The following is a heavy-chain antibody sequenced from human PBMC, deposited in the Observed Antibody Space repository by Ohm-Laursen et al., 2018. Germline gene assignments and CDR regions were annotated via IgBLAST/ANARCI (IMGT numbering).Heavy chain of an antibody. V-gene: IGHV3-30*18. D-gene: IGHD2-15*01. CDR2: ISYDGSNK. CDR1: GFTFSSYG. J-gene: IGHJ4*02. CDR3: AKGGIVVVVAATFDY. Sequence: SLRLSCTASGFTFSSYGMHWVRQAPGKGLEWVAVISYDGSNKYYRDSVKGRFTISRDNSKNTLYLQMNSLRAEDTAVYYCAKGGIVVVVAATFDYWGQGTLVTVSS.